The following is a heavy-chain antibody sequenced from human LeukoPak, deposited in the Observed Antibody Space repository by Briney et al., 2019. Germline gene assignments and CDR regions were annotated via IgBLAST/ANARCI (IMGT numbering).Heavy chain of an antibody. CDR3: ATDQGVATTTTNYYYYGMDV. D-gene: IGHD5-12*01. V-gene: IGHV1-24*01. J-gene: IGHJ6*04. Sequence: ASVKVSCKVSGYTLTELSMHWVRQAPGRGVAWVGGFYPEDGETIYARTFQGRVTMTEDTSTDTAYMELSSLRSEDTAVYYCATDQGVATTTTNYYYYGMDVWGKGTTVTVSS. CDR1: GYTLTELS. CDR2: FYPEDGET.